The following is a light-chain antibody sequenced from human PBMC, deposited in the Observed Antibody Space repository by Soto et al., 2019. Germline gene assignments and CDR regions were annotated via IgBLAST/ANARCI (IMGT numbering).Light chain of an antibody. CDR2: GAS. Sequence: EMVMTQSPATLSVSPGDGATLSCRASQSVGSNLAWFQQKPGQAPRLLIYGASTRATGIPARFSGSGSGTDFTLTISSLQSEDFAVYYCQQYYNCPRTFGQGTKLEIK. J-gene: IGKJ2*01. CDR1: QSVGSN. CDR3: QQYYNCPRT. V-gene: IGKV3-15*01.